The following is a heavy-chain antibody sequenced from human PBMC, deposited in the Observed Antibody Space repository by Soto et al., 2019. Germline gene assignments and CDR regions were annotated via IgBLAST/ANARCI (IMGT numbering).Heavy chain of an antibody. CDR1: RFTLSDHY. Sequence: EVQLVESGGGLVQPGGSLRLSCAASRFTLSDHYMDWVRQAPGKGLEWVGQSRNKADSYTTEYAASVKGRFTISRDDSKNSLYLQMNSLKTEDTAVYYCVRHYYDSSGLRGAFDYWGQGTLVTVSS. D-gene: IGHD3-22*01. CDR2: SRNKADSYTT. V-gene: IGHV3-72*01. CDR3: VRHYYDSSGLRGAFDY. J-gene: IGHJ4*02.